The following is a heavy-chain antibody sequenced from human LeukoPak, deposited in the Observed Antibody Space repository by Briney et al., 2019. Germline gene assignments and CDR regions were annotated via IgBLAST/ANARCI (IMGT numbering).Heavy chain of an antibody. CDR3: ATEHTDCWTGYYYYMDV. Sequence: GGSLRLSCAASGFTFSSYEMNWVRQAPGKGLEWVSYISSSGSTIYYADSVKGRFTISRDNAKNSLYLQMNSLRAEDTDVSYCATEHTDCWTGYYYYMDVWGKGTTVTVSS. V-gene: IGHV3-48*03. CDR2: ISSSGSTI. D-gene: IGHD3/OR15-3a*01. CDR1: GFTFSSYE. J-gene: IGHJ6*03.